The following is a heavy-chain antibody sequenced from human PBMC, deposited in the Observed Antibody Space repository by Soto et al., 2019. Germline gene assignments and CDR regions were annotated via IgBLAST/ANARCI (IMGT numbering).Heavy chain of an antibody. Sequence: ASVKVSCKASGYTFTSYYMHWVRQAPGQGLEWMGIINPSGGSTSYAQKFQGRVTMTKDTSTSPVYMELSSLRSEDTAVYYRARDMPRAPSGYYPTQYYYYGMDVWGQGTTVTVSS. CDR2: INPSGGST. CDR1: GYTFTSYY. J-gene: IGHJ6*02. D-gene: IGHD3-22*01. V-gene: IGHV1-46*01. CDR3: ARDMPRAPSGYYPTQYYYYGMDV.